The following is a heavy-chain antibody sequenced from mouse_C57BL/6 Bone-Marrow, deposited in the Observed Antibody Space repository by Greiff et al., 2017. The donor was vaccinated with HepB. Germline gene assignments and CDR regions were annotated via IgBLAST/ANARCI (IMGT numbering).Heavy chain of an antibody. CDR1: GFTFSDYG. CDR3: ARPGEFYFDY. Sequence: EVNVVESGGGLVKPGGSLKLSCAASGFTFSDYGMHWVRQAPEKGLEWVAYISSGSSTIYYADTVKGRFTISRDNAKNTLFLQMTSLRSEDTAMYYCARPGEFYFDYWGQGTTLTVSS. V-gene: IGHV5-17*01. CDR2: ISSGSSTI. J-gene: IGHJ2*01.